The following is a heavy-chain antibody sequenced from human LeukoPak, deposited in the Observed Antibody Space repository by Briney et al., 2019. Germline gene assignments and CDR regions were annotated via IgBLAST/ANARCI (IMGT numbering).Heavy chain of an antibody. CDR3: ARDGEDIVVVPADY. Sequence: ASVKVSCKASGYTFTGYYMHWVRQAPGQGLEWMGWINPNSGGTNYAQKFQGRVTMTRDTSISTAYMELSRLRSDDTAAYYCARDGEDIVVVPADYWGQGTLVTVSS. D-gene: IGHD2-2*01. CDR1: GYTFTGYY. CDR2: INPNSGGT. J-gene: IGHJ4*02. V-gene: IGHV1-2*02.